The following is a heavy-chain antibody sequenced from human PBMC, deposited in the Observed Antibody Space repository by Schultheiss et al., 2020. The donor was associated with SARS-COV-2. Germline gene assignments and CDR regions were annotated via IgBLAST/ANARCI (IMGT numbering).Heavy chain of an antibody. D-gene: IGHD5-12*01. Sequence: SQTLSLTCAVYGGSFSGHYWSWIRQPPGKGLEWIGEINHSGSTNYNPSLKSRVTISVDTSKNQFSLKLSSVTAADTAVYYCARGRGYSGYDLYYGMDVWGQGTTVTVSS. CDR3: ARGRGYSGYDLYYGMDV. CDR1: GGSFSGHY. V-gene: IGHV4-34*01. J-gene: IGHJ6*02. CDR2: INHSGST.